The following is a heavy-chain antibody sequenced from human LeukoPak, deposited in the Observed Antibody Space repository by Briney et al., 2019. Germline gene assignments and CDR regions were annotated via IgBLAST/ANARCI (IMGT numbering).Heavy chain of an antibody. Sequence: SETLSLTCTVPGDSISSSSYYWGWIRQPPGKGLEYIGTIYYTGDAYYNPSLRSRVTISMDTSKNQFSLKLSSVTAADTAVYYCARDSSWVVWGKGTTVTVSS. CDR2: IYYTGDA. D-gene: IGHD3-16*01. CDR3: ARDSSWVV. V-gene: IGHV4-39*07. CDR1: GDSISSSSYY. J-gene: IGHJ6*04.